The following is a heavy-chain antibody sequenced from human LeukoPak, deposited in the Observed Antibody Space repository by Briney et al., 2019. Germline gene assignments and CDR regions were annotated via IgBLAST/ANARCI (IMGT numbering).Heavy chain of an antibody. V-gene: IGHV4-59*01. D-gene: IGHD4-17*01. CDR2: IYYTGST. Sequence: TSSETLSLTCTVSGGSISNYYWTWIRQPPGKGLEWIGYIYYTGSTNYNPSLKSRVTISVDTSKNQFSLKLSSVTAADTAVYYCARSLFYGDSTTFDYWGQGTLVTVSS. CDR3: ARSLFYGDSTTFDY. J-gene: IGHJ4*02. CDR1: GGSISNYY.